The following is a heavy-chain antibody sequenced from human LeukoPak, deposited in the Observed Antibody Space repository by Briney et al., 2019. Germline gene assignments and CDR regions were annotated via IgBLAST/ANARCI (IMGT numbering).Heavy chain of an antibody. CDR1: GFTFSNYA. Sequence: GGSLRLSCAASGFTFSNYAMSWVRQAPGKGLEWVSAISGSGANTYYADSVRGRFTISRDNSKNTLYLQMNSLRAEDTAVYYCAKSRAVWEPIYFDYWGQGTLVTVSS. CDR2: ISGSGANT. J-gene: IGHJ4*02. V-gene: IGHV3-23*01. CDR3: AKSRAVWEPIYFDY. D-gene: IGHD1-26*01.